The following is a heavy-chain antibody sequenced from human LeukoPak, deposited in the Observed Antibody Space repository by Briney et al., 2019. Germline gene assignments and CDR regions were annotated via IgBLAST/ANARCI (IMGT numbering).Heavy chain of an antibody. CDR3: AKGWGPGQLLYSSFDY. J-gene: IGHJ4*02. V-gene: IGHV3-30*18. D-gene: IGHD2-2*02. CDR2: ISYDGSNK. Sequence: PGGSLRLSCAASGFTFSSYGMHWVRQAPGKGLEWVAVISYDGSNKYYADSVKGRFTISRDNSKNTLYLQMNSLRAEDTAVYYCAKGWGPGQLLYSSFDYWGQGTLVTVSS. CDR1: GFTFSSYG.